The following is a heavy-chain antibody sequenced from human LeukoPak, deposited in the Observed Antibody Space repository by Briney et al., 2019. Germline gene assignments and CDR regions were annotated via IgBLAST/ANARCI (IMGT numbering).Heavy chain of an antibody. D-gene: IGHD2-15*01. Sequence: PGGSLRLSCAASGFTFSSYAMSRVRQAPGKGLEWVSGISGSGGSTHYADSVKDRFTISRDNSKNTLYLQMNSLRAEDTAVYYCAKETVVVVAATPDAFDIWGQGTMVTVSS. V-gene: IGHV3-23*01. CDR2: ISGSGGST. CDR3: AKETVVVVAATPDAFDI. CDR1: GFTFSSYA. J-gene: IGHJ3*02.